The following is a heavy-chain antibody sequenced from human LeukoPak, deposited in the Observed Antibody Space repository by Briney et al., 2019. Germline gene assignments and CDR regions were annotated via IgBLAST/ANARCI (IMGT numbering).Heavy chain of an antibody. V-gene: IGHV1-18*01. Sequence: ASVKVSCKASGFTFTSSAMQWVRQARGQRLEWMGWISAYNGNTNYAQKLQGRVTMTTDTSTSTAYMELRSLRSDDTAVYYCARDIAVAGPYYFDYWGQGTLVTVSS. CDR1: GFTFTSSA. J-gene: IGHJ4*02. CDR2: ISAYNGNT. D-gene: IGHD6-19*01. CDR3: ARDIAVAGPYYFDY.